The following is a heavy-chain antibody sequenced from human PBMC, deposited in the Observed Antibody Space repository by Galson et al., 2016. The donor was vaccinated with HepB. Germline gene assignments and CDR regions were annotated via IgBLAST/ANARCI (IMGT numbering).Heavy chain of an antibody. V-gene: IGHV4-59*01. Sequence: SETLSLTCTVSGGFINTYYWSWVRQPPGKGLEWIGDIYYTGITNYNPSLKSRVTISVDTSKSQFSLKLNSLAAADTAVYYCARGRWYLNYWGQGTLVTVSS. CDR2: IYYTGIT. J-gene: IGHJ4*02. CDR1: GGFINTYY. D-gene: IGHD6-13*01. CDR3: ARGRWYLNY.